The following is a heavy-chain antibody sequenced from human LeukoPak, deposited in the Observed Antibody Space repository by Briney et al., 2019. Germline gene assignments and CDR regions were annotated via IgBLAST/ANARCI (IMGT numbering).Heavy chain of an antibody. CDR3: GRSRLYIVGATYYFDY. Sequence: GGSLRVSCAASGFTFSSYWMSWVRQAPGKGLEWVANIKQDGSEKYYVDSVKGRFTISRDNAKNSLYLQMNSLRAEDTAVYYCGRSRLYIVGATYYFDYWGQGTLVTVSS. V-gene: IGHV3-7*01. D-gene: IGHD1-26*01. CDR2: IKQDGSEK. CDR1: GFTFSSYW. J-gene: IGHJ4*02.